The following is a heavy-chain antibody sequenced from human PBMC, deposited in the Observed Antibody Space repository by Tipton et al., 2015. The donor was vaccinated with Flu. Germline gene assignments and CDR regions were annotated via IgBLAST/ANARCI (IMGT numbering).Heavy chain of an antibody. Sequence: SLRLSCAASGFTFSSYWMHWVRQAPGKGLVWVSRINSDGSSTSYADSVKGRFTISRDNAKNTLYLQMNSLRAEDTAVYYCARGGQRKFARPNAFDIWGQGTMVTVSS. V-gene: IGHV3-74*01. CDR3: ARGGQRKFARPNAFDI. CDR2: INSDGSST. D-gene: IGHD6-6*01. CDR1: GFTFSSYW. J-gene: IGHJ3*02.